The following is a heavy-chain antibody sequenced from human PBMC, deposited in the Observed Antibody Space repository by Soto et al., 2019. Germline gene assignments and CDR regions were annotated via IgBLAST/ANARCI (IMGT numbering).Heavy chain of an antibody. Sequence: EVQLVESGGGLVQPGGSLRLSCAASGFTFSSYSMNWVRQAPGKGLEWVSYISSSSSTMYYADSVKGRFTISRDNAKNSLYLQMNSLRDEDTAVYYCAGDPYSCSWFTSDYWGQGTLVTVS. CDR1: GFTFSSYS. CDR2: ISSSSSTM. V-gene: IGHV3-48*02. J-gene: IGHJ4*02. CDR3: AGDPYSCSWFTSDY. D-gene: IGHD6-13*01.